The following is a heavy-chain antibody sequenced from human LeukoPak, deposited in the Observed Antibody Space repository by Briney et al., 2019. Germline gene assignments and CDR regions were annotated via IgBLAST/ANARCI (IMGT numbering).Heavy chain of an antibody. V-gene: IGHV4-39*01. J-gene: IGHJ4*02. CDR1: GGSTSSYDYY. CDR3: ARAVADNTFDY. D-gene: IGHD1-1*01. Sequence: SETLSLTCTVSGGSTSSYDYYWGWIRQPPGKGLEWIGSIYYTGSTYYNSSLKSRVTISVDTSKNQFSLRLSSVTAADTAVYYCARAVADNTFDYWGPGTLVIVSS. CDR2: IYYTGST.